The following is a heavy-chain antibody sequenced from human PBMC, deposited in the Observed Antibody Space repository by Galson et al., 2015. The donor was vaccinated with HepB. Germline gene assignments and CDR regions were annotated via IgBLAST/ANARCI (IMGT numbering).Heavy chain of an antibody. CDR1: GFTFSSYG. J-gene: IGHJ3*02. V-gene: IGHV3-30*18. Sequence: SLRLSCAASGFTFSSYGMHWVRQAPGKGLEWVAVISYDGSNKYYADSVKGRFTISRDNSKNTLYLQMNSLGAEDTAVYYCAKDRDIQLWSPGTFDIWGQGTMVTVSS. CDR2: ISYDGSNK. D-gene: IGHD5-18*01. CDR3: AKDRDIQLWSPGTFDI.